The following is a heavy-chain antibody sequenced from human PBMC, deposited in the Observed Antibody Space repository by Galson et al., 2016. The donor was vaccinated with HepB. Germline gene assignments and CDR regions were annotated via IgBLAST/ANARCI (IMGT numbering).Heavy chain of an antibody. V-gene: IGHV3-74*01. J-gene: IGHJ4*02. D-gene: IGHD3-22*01. Sequence: SLRLSCAVSGFTFSNYWMHWVRQAPGKGLMWISRVNGDGTNIAYADSVKGRFTISRDNAKDTIYLEMNGLRAEDTAVYYCARDSVFTLSKGVPFDHCGQGTPVTVSS. CDR1: GFTFSNYW. CDR3: ARDSVFTLSKGVPFDH. CDR2: VNGDGTNI.